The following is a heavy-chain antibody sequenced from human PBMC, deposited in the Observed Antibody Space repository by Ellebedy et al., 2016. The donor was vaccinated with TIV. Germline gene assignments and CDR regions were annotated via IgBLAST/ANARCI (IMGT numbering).Heavy chain of an antibody. CDR3: ARDRGGVGATNGFDY. J-gene: IGHJ4*02. D-gene: IGHD1-26*01. CDR2: INPSGGST. V-gene: IGHV1-46*04. Sequence: AASVKVSCKASGYTFTSYYMHWVRQAPGPGLEWMGIINPSGGSTSYAQTLQGRVTMTRDTSTSTVYMELSSLRSEDTAVYYWARDRGGVGATNGFDYWGQGTLVTVSS. CDR1: GYTFTSYY.